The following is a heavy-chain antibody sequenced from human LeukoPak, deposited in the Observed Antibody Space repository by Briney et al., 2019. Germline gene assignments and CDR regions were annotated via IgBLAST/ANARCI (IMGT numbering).Heavy chain of an antibody. V-gene: IGHV1-2*02. J-gene: IGHJ5*02. D-gene: IGHD2-21*01. CDR3: ARADRLHGGPYLIGP. CDR1: GYSFTDYY. Sequence: ASVKVSCKTSGYSFTDYYMHWVRQARGQGLEWMGWINPNSGGTSSAQKFQGRVTMTRDTSISTVYMEVSWLTSDDTAIYYCARADRLHGGPYLIGPWGQGTLVTVSS. CDR2: INPNSGGT.